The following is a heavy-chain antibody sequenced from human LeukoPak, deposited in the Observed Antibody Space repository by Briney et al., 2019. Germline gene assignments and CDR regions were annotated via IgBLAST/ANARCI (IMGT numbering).Heavy chain of an antibody. Sequence: GGSLRLPCAASGFTFSSYAMHWVRQAPGKGLEWVAVISYDGSNKYYADSVKGRFTISRDNSKNTLYLQMNSLRAEDTAVYYCAKEFLWFGESPKGFDYWGQGTLVTVSS. CDR2: ISYDGSNK. CDR1: GFTFSSYA. CDR3: AKEFLWFGESPKGFDY. D-gene: IGHD3-10*01. J-gene: IGHJ4*02. V-gene: IGHV3-30-3*01.